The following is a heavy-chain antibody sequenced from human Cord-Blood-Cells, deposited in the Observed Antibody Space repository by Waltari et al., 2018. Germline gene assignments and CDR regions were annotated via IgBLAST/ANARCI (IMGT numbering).Heavy chain of an antibody. J-gene: IGHJ3*02. CDR1: GFTFSSYW. Sequence: EVQLVESGGGLVQPGGSLRLSCAASGFTFSSYWMSWVRQAPGKGLEWMANIKQDGSEKYYVDSVKGRFTISRDNAKNSLYLQMNSLRAEDTAVYYCARVMGLDAFDIWGQGTMVTVSS. V-gene: IGHV3-7*01. CDR2: IKQDGSEK. CDR3: ARVMGLDAFDI.